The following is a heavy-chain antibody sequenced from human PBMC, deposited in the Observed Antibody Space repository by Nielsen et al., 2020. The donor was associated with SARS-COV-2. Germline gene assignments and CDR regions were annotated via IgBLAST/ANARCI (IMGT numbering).Heavy chain of an antibody. J-gene: IGHJ6*02. CDR2: IRSKAHVGTT. Sequence: VRQMPGKGLEWVGFIRSKAHVGTTEYAASVKGRFTISRDDSKSIAYLQMNSLKTEDTAVYYCTGGSGSSGYYYYGMDVWGQGTTVTVSS. CDR3: TGGSGSSGYYYYGMDV. D-gene: IGHD3-10*01. V-gene: IGHV3-49*02.